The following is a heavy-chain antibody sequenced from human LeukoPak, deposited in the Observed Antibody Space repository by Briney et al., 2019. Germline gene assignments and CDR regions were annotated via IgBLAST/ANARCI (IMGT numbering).Heavy chain of an antibody. CDR1: GGSISSSGYY. D-gene: IGHD1-26*01. Sequence: SETLSLTCTVSGGSISSSGYYWGWIRQPPGKGLEWIGSIYYSGSTYYNPSLKSRVTISVDTSKNQFSLKLSSVTAADTAVYYCARHGGIVGATSTHYFDYWGQGTLVTVSS. V-gene: IGHV4-39*01. CDR2: IYYSGST. CDR3: ARHGGIVGATSTHYFDY. J-gene: IGHJ4*02.